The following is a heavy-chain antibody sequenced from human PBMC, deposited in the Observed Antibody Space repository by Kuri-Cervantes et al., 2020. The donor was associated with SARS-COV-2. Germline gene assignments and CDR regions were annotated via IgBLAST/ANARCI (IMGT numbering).Heavy chain of an antibody. Sequence: GESLKISCAASGFTVSSNYMSWVRQAPGKGLEWVSVIYSGGSTYYADSVKGRFTISRDNSKNTLYLQMNSLRAEDTAVYYCARLNYYGSGSYDYWGQGTLVTVSS. J-gene: IGHJ4*02. CDR2: IYSGGST. CDR1: GFTVSSNY. V-gene: IGHV3-66*01. D-gene: IGHD3-10*01. CDR3: ARLNYYGSGSYDY.